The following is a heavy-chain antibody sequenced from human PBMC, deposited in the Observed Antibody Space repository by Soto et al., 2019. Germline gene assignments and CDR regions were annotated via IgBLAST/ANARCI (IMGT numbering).Heavy chain of an antibody. CDR1: GYTFTGYY. D-gene: IGHD3-22*01. Sequence: XVKVSCKASGYTFTGYYMHWVRQAPGQGLEWMGWINPNSGGTNYAQKFQGWVTMTRDTSISTAYMELSRLRSDDTEVYYCARDQYYDSSGGSRDYYYGMDVWGQGTTVTVSS. V-gene: IGHV1-2*04. CDR2: INPNSGGT. CDR3: ARDQYYDSSGGSRDYYYGMDV. J-gene: IGHJ6*02.